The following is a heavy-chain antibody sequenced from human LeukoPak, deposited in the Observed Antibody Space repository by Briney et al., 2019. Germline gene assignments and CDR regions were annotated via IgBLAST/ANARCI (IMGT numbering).Heavy chain of an antibody. J-gene: IGHJ4*02. D-gene: IGHD6-13*01. V-gene: IGHV3-66*01. CDR1: GFTVTTDQ. CDR2: IYSDDRT. Sequence: GGSLRLSCAASGFTVTTDQMSWVRQAPGKGLGWVSVIYSDDRTYYADSVKGRLTISRDNSKNTLYLQMNSLRAEDTAVYYCARDSSRDLYYFDYWGQGTLVTVSS. CDR3: ARDSSRDLYYFDY.